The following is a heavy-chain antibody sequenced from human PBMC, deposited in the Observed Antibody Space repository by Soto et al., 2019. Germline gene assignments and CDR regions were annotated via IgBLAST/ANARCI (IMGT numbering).Heavy chain of an antibody. Sequence: QVQLVESGGGVVQPGKSLRLSCAGSGFTFSSYGMDWVRQAPGKGLEWVAVISYDGSNKYYADSVKGRFTISRDNFKNTLYLQMSSLRADYTAVYYCAKDRMGAGVRGYFDYWGQGTLVTVSS. D-gene: IGHD3-10*01. CDR2: ISYDGSNK. J-gene: IGHJ4*02. V-gene: IGHV3-30*18. CDR1: GFTFSSYG. CDR3: AKDRMGAGVRGYFDY.